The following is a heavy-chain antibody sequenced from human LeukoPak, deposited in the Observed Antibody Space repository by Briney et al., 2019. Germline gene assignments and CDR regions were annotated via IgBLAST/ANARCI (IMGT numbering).Heavy chain of an antibody. V-gene: IGHV3-7*01. CDR3: ASIVGATISDYYMDV. Sequence: HPGGSLRLSCAASGFTFSSYWMSWVRQAPGKGLEWVANIKQDGSEKYYVDSVKGRFTISRDNAKNSLYLQMNSLRAEDTAVYYCASIVGATISDYYMDVWGKGTTVTISS. D-gene: IGHD1-26*01. CDR2: IKQDGSEK. CDR1: GFTFSSYW. J-gene: IGHJ6*03.